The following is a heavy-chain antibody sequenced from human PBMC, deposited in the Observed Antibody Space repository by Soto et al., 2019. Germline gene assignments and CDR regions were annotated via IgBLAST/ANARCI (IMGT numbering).Heavy chain of an antibody. CDR3: ARSRMPYSDYEASGF. CDR1: GLSLRSYG. V-gene: IGHV3-33*01. CDR2: IWEEGSGK. D-gene: IGHD5-12*01. J-gene: IGHJ4*02. Sequence: QERLVESGGGVVQPGTSLRLSCAASGLSLRSYGMQWVRQAPGKGLEWVAVIWEEGSGKYFADSVKGRFTISRDISTNMFYLQMNSLRAEDTAVYYCARSRMPYSDYEASGFWGQGTLVTVSS.